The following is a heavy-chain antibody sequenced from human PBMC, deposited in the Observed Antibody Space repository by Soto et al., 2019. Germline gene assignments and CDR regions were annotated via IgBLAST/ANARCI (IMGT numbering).Heavy chain of an antibody. CDR2: ISGSGGST. Sequence: GGSLRLSCAASGFTFSSYAMIWVRQAPGKGLEWVSAISGSGGSTYYADSVKGRFTISRDNSKNTLYLQMNSLRAEDTAVYYCAKDRWGIAVAAVFDYWGQGTLVTVSS. D-gene: IGHD6-19*01. CDR1: GFTFSSYA. J-gene: IGHJ4*02. V-gene: IGHV3-23*01. CDR3: AKDRWGIAVAAVFDY.